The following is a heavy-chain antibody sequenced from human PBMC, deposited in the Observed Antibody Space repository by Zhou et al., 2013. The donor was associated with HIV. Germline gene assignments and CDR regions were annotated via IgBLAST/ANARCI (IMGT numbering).Heavy chain of an antibody. V-gene: IGHV1-69*04. CDR3: ARDPNNSEPHYYYYMDV. CDR2: IIPILGIA. D-gene: IGHD6-19*01. Sequence: QVQLVQSGAEVKKPGSSVKVSCKASGGTFSSYAISWVRQAPGQGLEWMGRIIPILGIANYAQKFQGRVTITADKSTSTAYMELSSLRSEDTAVYYCARDPNNSEPHYYYYMDVWGKGTTVTVSS. CDR1: GGTFSSYA. J-gene: IGHJ6*03.